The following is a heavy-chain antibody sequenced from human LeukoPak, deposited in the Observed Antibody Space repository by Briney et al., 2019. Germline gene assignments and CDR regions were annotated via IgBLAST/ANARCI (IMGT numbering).Heavy chain of an antibody. V-gene: IGHV1-46*01. CDR3: ASDSDSSGYGEYYFDY. CDR1: GYTFTSYY. Sequence: GASVKVSCKASGYTFTSYYMHWVRQAPGQGLEWMGIINPSGGSTSYAQKFQGRVTMTRDTSTSTVYMELSSLRSEDTAVYYCASDSDSSGYGEYYFDYWGQGTLVTVSS. CDR2: INPSGGST. J-gene: IGHJ4*02. D-gene: IGHD3-22*01.